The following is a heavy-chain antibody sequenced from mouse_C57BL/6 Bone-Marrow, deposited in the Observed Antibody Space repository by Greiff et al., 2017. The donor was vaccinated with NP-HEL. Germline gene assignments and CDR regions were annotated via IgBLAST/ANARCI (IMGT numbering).Heavy chain of an antibody. CDR1: GYAFTNYL. CDR2: INPGSGGT. V-gene: IGHV1-54*01. D-gene: IGHD1-1*01. Sequence: VQLQESGAELVRPGTSVKVSCKASGYAFTNYLIEWVKQRPGQGLEWIGVINPGSGGTNYNEKFKGKATLTADKSSSTAYMQLSSLTSEDSAVYFCARSEITTVVFDYWGQGTTLTVSS. J-gene: IGHJ2*01. CDR3: ARSEITTVVFDY.